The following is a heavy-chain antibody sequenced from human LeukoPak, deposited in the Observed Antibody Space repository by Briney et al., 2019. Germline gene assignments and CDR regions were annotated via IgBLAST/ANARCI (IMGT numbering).Heavy chain of an antibody. V-gene: IGHV4-39*02. J-gene: IGHJ4*02. CDR2: IYYSGST. CDR3: ARDDHDSSGYYYATFDY. D-gene: IGHD3-22*01. Sequence: SETLSLTCTVSGGSISSSSYYWGWIRQPPGKGLEWIGSIYYSGSTYYNPSLKSRVTISVDTSKNQFSLKLSSVTAADTAVYYCARDDHDSSGYYYATFDYWGQGTLVTVSS. CDR1: GGSISSSSYY.